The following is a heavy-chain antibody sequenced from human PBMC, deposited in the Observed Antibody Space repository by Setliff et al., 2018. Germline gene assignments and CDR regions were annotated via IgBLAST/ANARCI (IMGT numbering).Heavy chain of an antibody. CDR1: GYTFTGYF. V-gene: IGHV1-18*04. J-gene: IGHJ3*02. Sequence: EASVKVSCKTSGYTFTGYFIHWVRQAPRQGLEWLGWISANNGHTKYVQKFQGRVTMTTDTSTATAYMELRGLRSDDTAVYYCARDPRGYSGFDRFRGAFNIWGQGTMVTVSS. CDR2: ISANNGHT. D-gene: IGHD5-12*01. CDR3: ARDPRGYSGFDRFRGAFNI.